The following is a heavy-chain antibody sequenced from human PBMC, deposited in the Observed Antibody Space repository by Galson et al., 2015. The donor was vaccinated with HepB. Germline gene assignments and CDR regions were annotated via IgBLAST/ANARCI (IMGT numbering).Heavy chain of an antibody. J-gene: IGHJ4*02. CDR1: GFTFSSYG. CDR3: ARTPVLYSSGSGYYFDY. V-gene: IGHV3-33*01. CDR2: IWYDGSNK. D-gene: IGHD6-19*01. Sequence: SLRLSCAASGFTFSSYGMHWVRQAPGKGLEWVAVIWYDGSNKYYADSVKGRFTISRDNSKNTLYLQMNSLRAEDTAVYYCARTPVLYSSGSGYYFDYWGQGTLVTVSS.